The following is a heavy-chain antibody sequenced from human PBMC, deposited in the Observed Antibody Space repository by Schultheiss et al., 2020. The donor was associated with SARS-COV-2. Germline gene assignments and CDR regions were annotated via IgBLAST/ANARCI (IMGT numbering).Heavy chain of an antibody. Sequence: ESLKISCTVSGGSVSSGSYYWSWIRQPPGKGLEWIGYIYYSGSTNYNPSLKSRVTISVDTSKNQFSLKLSSVTAADTAVYYCAREREYQLPPYYYYYYMDVWGKGTTVTVSS. D-gene: IGHD2-2*01. CDR1: GGSVSSGSYY. J-gene: IGHJ6*03. CDR3: AREREYQLPPYYYYYYMDV. V-gene: IGHV4-61*01. CDR2: IYYSGST.